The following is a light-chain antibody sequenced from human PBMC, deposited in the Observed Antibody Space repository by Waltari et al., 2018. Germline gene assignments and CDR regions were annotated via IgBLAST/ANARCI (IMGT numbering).Light chain of an antibody. CDR2: KAS. V-gene: IGKV1-5*03. J-gene: IGKJ3*01. CDR3: QQYNSYSFT. Sequence: DIQTTQSPSTLSASVGDRVTITCRASQSISSWLAWYQQKPGKAPKLLIYKASSLESGVPSRFSGSGSGTEFTLTISSLQPDDFATYYCQQYNSYSFTFGPGTKVDIK. CDR1: QSISSW.